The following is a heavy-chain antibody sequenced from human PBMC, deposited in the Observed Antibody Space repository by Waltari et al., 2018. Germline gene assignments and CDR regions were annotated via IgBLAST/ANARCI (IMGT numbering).Heavy chain of an antibody. V-gene: IGHV1-69*02. D-gene: IGHD4-17*01. CDR3: ATSIGRTTVTAYTH. Sequence: QVQLVQSGAEVKKPGSSVKVSCKASGGTFSSYTISWVRPAPGQGREWMGRIIPILGIAKYAQKFQCRVTITADKSTSTAYMELSSLRSEDTAVYYCATSIGRTTVTAYTHWGQGTLVTVSS. CDR2: IIPILGIA. J-gene: IGHJ4*02. CDR1: GGTFSSYT.